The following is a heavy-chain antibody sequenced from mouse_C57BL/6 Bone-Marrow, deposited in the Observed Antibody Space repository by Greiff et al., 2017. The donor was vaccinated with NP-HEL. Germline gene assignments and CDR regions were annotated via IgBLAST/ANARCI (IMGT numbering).Heavy chain of an antibody. J-gene: IGHJ4*01. CDR1: GYTFTSYG. CDR2: IYPRSGNT. D-gene: IGHD2-4*01. V-gene: IGHV1-81*01. CDR3: ARWRDYDYDNAMDY. Sequence: VQLQQSGAELARPGASVKLSCKASGYTFTSYGISWVKQRTGQGLEWIGEIYPRSGNTYYNEKFKGKATLTADKSSSTAYMELRSLTSEDSAVYFCARWRDYDYDNAMDYWGQGTSVTVSS.